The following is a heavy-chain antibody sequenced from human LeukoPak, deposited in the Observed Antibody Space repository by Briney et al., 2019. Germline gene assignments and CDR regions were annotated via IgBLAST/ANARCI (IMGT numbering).Heavy chain of an antibody. V-gene: IGHV1-46*01. J-gene: IGHJ6*02. CDR2: INPSGGST. D-gene: IGHD3-3*01. Sequence: ASVTVSCKASGYTFTSYYMHWVRQAPGQGLEWMGIINPSGGSTSYAQKFQGRVTMTRDTSTSTVYMELSSLRSEDTAVYYCATKGLGFLEWLSTDYYYGMDVWGQGTTVTVSS. CDR1: GYTFTSYY. CDR3: ATKGLGFLEWLSTDYYYGMDV.